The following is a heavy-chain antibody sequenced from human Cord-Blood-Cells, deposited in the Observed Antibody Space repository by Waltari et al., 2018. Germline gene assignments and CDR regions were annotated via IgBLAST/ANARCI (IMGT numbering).Heavy chain of an antibody. CDR2: INHSGST. CDR3: ARGELIAAAYYFDY. J-gene: IGHJ4*02. CDR1: GGSLSGYY. V-gene: IGHV4-34*01. Sequence: QVQLQQWGAGLLKPSEILSLTCAVYGGSLSGYYWSWIRQPPGGGLEWIGEINHSGSTNYNPSLKSRVTISVDTSKNQFSLKLSSVTAADTAVYYCARGELIAAAYYFDYWGQGTLVTVSS. D-gene: IGHD6-13*01.